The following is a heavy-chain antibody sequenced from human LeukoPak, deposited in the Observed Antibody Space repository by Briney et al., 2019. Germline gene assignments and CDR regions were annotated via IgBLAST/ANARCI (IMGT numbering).Heavy chain of an antibody. J-gene: IGHJ4*02. CDR3: PGVTTIDS. V-gene: IGHV3-13*01. D-gene: IGHD4-17*01. CDR2: FHTDGGT. Sequence: GGSLRLSCAASGFTFSSYDMHWVRQAPGEGLEWVSAFHTDGGTYYLDSVKGRFTISRGDAKNSLYLQMNTLRAGDTARGSGPGVTTIDSWGQGTLVIVSS. CDR1: GFTFSSYD.